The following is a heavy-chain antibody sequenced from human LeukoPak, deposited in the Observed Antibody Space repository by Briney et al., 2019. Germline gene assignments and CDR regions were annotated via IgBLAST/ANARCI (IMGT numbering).Heavy chain of an antibody. J-gene: IGHJ3*02. Sequence: GGSLRLSCEASGLIFSSYWMSWVRQAPGKGLEWVSYISSSGSTIYYADSVKGRFTISRDNAKNSLYLQMNSLRAEDTAVYYCARVGVEKYRLLFEGAFDIWGQGTMVTVSS. D-gene: IGHD2-2*01. V-gene: IGHV3-48*04. CDR2: ISSSGSTI. CDR1: GLIFSSYW. CDR3: ARVGVEKYRLLFEGAFDI.